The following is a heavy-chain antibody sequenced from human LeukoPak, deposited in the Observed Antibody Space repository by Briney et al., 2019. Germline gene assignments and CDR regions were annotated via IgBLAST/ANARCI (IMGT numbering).Heavy chain of an antibody. Sequence: PGGSLRLSCAASGFTFDDYAMQWVRQAPGKGLEWVSGISWNSGSIAYAASVKGRFTISRDNAKNSLYLQMNSLRAEDTALYYCAKVLTRGFSYGRDAFDIWGQVIMVTVSS. CDR1: GFTFDDYA. D-gene: IGHD5-18*01. CDR2: ISWNSGSI. CDR3: AKVLTRGFSYGRDAFDI. V-gene: IGHV3-9*01. J-gene: IGHJ3*02.